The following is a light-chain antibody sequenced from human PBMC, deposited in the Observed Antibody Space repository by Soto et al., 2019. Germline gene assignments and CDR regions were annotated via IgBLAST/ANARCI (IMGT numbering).Light chain of an antibody. CDR1: QSVSSIY. Sequence: EIVLTQSPGTLSLSPGERATLSCRASQSVSSIYLAWYQQKPGQAPSLLIYATSSRATGIPDRFSGSGSGTDFTLTISRLEPEDFAVYYCQQYGRSGTFGQGTKVDIK. CDR2: ATS. CDR3: QQYGRSGT. V-gene: IGKV3-20*01. J-gene: IGKJ1*01.